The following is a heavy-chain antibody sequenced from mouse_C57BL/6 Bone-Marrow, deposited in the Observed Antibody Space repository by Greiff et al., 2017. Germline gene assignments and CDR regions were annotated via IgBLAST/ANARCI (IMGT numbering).Heavy chain of an antibody. Sequence: VKLVESGPELVKPGASVKLSCKASGYTFTSYDINWVKQRPGQGLEWIGWIYPRDGSTKYNEKFKGKATLTVDTSSSTAYMELHSLTSEDSAVYFCANLYGSSYGYAIAYWGQGTSVTVSA. CDR2: IYPRDGST. CDR3: ANLYGSSYGYAIAY. CDR1: GYTFTSYD. D-gene: IGHD1-1*01. J-gene: IGHJ4*01. V-gene: IGHV1-85*01.